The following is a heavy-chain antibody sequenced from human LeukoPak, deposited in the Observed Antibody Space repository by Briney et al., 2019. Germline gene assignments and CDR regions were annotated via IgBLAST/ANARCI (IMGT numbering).Heavy chain of an antibody. D-gene: IGHD6-19*01. V-gene: IGHV4-39*01. CDR1: GGSISSRNYY. Sequence: PSETLSLTCTVSGGSISSRNYYWGWIRQPPGKGLEWIGSMYYGETTYCNPSLKSRVTISADTSKNQFSLKLSSVTAADTPVYYCVFQRRYSSGRRYIDYWGQGTLVPVSS. CDR3: VFQRRYSSGRRYIDY. J-gene: IGHJ4*02. CDR2: MYYGETT.